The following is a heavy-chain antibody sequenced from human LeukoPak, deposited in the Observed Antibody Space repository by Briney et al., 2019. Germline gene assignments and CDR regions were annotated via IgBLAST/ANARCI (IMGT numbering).Heavy chain of an antibody. CDR2: IYTSGST. J-gene: IGHJ5*02. D-gene: IGHD1-1*01. Sequence: PSETLSLTCTVSGGSISSGSYYWSWIRQPAGKGLEWIGRIYTSGSTNCNPSLKSRVTISVDTSKNQFSLKLSSVTAADTAVYYCARSKSCSLEPASCNWFDPWGQGTLVTVSS. CDR1: GGSISSGSYY. CDR3: ARSKSCSLEPASCNWFDP. V-gene: IGHV4-61*02.